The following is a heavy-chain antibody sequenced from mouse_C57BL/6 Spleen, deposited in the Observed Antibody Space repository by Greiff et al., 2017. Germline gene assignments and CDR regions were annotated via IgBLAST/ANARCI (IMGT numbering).Heavy chain of an antibody. CDR3: ARAYDYFDY. Sequence: EVKVVESGGGLVKPGGSLKLSCAASGFTFSSYAMSWVRQTPEKRLEWVATISDGGSYTYYPDNVKGRFTISRDNAKNNLYLQMSHLKSEDTAMYYCARAYDYFDYWGQGTTLTVSS. V-gene: IGHV5-4*03. J-gene: IGHJ2*01. D-gene: IGHD2-3*01. CDR1: GFTFSSYA. CDR2: ISDGGSYT.